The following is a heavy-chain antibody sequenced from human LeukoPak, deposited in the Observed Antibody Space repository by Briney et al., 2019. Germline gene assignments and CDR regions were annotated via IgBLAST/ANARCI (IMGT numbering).Heavy chain of an antibody. J-gene: IGHJ3*02. D-gene: IGHD3-22*01. CDR1: GYTFTDYY. Sequence: ASVNVSCKASGYTFTDYYIQWVRQAPGQGLEWMGWINPKSGGASYAQNFQGRVTMTRDASISTLYMDLSSLRSDDTAVYYCARTYYYSTSASRGAFDIWGPGKLVTVSS. V-gene: IGHV1-2*02. CDR3: ARTYYYSTSASRGAFDI. CDR2: INPKSGGA.